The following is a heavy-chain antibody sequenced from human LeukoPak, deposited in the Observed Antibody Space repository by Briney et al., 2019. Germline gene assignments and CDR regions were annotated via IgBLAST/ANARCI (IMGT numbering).Heavy chain of an antibody. CDR1: GGSIGSSSYY. Sequence: KPSETLSLTCTVSGGSIGSSSYYWGWVRQPPGKGLEWIGSIYYSGSTNYNPSLKSRVTISVDTSKNQFSLKLSSVTAADTAVYYCARDSYGDDEYWGQGTLVTVSS. J-gene: IGHJ4*02. CDR3: ARDSYGDDEY. V-gene: IGHV4-39*07. CDR2: IYYSGST. D-gene: IGHD4-17*01.